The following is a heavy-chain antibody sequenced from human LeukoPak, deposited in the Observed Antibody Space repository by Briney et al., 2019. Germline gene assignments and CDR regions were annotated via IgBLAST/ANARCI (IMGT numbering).Heavy chain of an antibody. V-gene: IGHV1-18*01. D-gene: IGHD5-18*01. J-gene: IGHJ4*02. CDR1: GYTFTSYG. CDR2: ISAYNGNT. Sequence: GASVKVSCKASGYTFTSYGTSWVRQAPGQGLEWMGWISAYNGNTNYAQKLQGRVTMTTDTSTSTAYMELRSLRSDDTAVYYCARDLYGYSYGLHNDYWGQGTLVTVSS. CDR3: ARDLYGYSYGLHNDY.